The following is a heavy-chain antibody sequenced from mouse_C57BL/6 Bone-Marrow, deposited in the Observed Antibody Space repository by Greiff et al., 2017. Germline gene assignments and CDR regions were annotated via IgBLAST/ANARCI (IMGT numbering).Heavy chain of an antibody. Sequence: QVQLKQSGPELVKPGASVKISCKASGYAFSSSWMNWVKQRPGKGLEWIGRIYPGDGDTNYNGKFKGKATLTADKSSSTAYMQLSSLTSEDSAVYFCARRREYSNHGAMDYWGQGTSVTVSS. CDR2: IYPGDGDT. D-gene: IGHD2-5*01. CDR1: GYAFSSSW. CDR3: ARRREYSNHGAMDY. V-gene: IGHV1-82*01. J-gene: IGHJ4*01.